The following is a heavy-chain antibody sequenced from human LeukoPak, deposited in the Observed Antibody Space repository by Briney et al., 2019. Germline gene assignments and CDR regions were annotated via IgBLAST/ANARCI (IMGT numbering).Heavy chain of an antibody. D-gene: IGHD4-17*01. CDR2: IYWDDDK. CDR3: AHYDYGDSPTVDYFDY. Sequence: SGPTLVNPTQTLTLTCTFSGFSLSTSGVGVAWIRQPPGKALDWLALIYWDDDKRYSPSLKSRITITKDTSKNQVVLTMTNMDPVDTATYYCAHYDYGDSPTVDYFDYWGQGTLVTVSS. J-gene: IGHJ4*02. CDR1: GFSLSTSGVG. V-gene: IGHV2-5*02.